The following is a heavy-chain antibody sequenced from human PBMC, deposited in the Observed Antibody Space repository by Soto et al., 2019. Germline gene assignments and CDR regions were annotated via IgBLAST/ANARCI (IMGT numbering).Heavy chain of an antibody. CDR1: GYTFTGYY. Sequence: GASVKVSCKASGYTFTGYYMHWVRQAPGQGLEWMGWINPNSGGTNYAQKFQGWVTMTRDTSISTAYMELSRLRSDDTAVYYCARDTIFGVKVFDPWGQGTLVTVSS. V-gene: IGHV1-2*04. D-gene: IGHD3-3*01. J-gene: IGHJ5*02. CDR3: ARDTIFGVKVFDP. CDR2: INPNSGGT.